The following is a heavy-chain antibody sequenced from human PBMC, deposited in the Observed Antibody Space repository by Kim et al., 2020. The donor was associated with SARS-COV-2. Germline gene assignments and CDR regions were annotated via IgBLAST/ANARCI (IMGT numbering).Heavy chain of an antibody. CDR2: ISYDGSNK. J-gene: IGHJ4*02. V-gene: IGHV3-33*05. CDR1: GFTFSSYG. D-gene: IGHD3-9*01. Sequence: GGSLRLSCAASGFTFSSYGMHWVRQAPGKGLEWVAVISYDGSNKYYADSVKGRFTISRDNSKNTLYLQMNSLRAEDTAVYYCARGRYFDWLSEGEYYFDYWGQGTLVTVSS. CDR3: ARGRYFDWLSEGEYYFDY.